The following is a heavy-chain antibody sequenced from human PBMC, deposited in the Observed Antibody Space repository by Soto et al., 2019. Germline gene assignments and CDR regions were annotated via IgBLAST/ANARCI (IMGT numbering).Heavy chain of an antibody. D-gene: IGHD1-26*01. V-gene: IGHV4-39*01. CDR1: GGSISSSSYY. CDR3: ERRGYSGSYQDLYYYYGMDV. Sequence: SETLSLTCTVSGGSISSSSYYWGWIRQPPGKGLEWIGSIYYSGSTYYNPSLKSRVTISVDTSKNQFSLKLSSVTAADTAVYYCERRGYSGSYQDLYYYYGMDVWGQGTTVTVSS. CDR2: IYYSGST. J-gene: IGHJ6*02.